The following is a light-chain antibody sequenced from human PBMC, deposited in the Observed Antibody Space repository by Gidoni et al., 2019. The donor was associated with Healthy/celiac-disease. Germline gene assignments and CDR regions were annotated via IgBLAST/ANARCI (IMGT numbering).Light chain of an antibody. V-gene: IGLV3-21*02. J-gene: IGLJ1*01. CDR3: QVWDSSSDHPL. CDR2: DDS. Sequence: SYVLTQPPSVSVAPGQTARITCGGNNIGSKSVHWYQHKPGQAPVLVVYDDSDRPSGIPERFSGSNSGNTATLTISRVEAGDEADYYCQVWDSSSDHPLFGTGTKVTVL. CDR1: NIGSKS.